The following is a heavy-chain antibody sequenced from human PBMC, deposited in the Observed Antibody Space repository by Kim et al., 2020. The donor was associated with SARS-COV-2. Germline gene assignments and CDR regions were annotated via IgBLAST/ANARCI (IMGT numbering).Heavy chain of an antibody. V-gene: IGHV3-30*18. J-gene: IGHJ4*02. CDR3: AKGPWGWYGDGYFDY. D-gene: IGHD6-19*01. CDR1: GFTFSSYG. Sequence: GGSLRLSCAASGFTFSSYGMHWVRQAPGKGLEWVAVISYDGSNKYYADSVKGRFTISRDNSKNTLYLQMNSLRAEDTAVYYCAKGPWGWYGDGYFDYWGQGTLVTVSS. CDR2: ISYDGSNK.